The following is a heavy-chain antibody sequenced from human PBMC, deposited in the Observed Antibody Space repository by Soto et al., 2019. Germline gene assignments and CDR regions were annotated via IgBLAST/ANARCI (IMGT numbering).Heavy chain of an antibody. CDR2: IYYSGST. J-gene: IGHJ4*02. CDR3: ARSPSRRLVNFDY. D-gene: IGHD6-19*01. CDR1: GGSISSSSYY. V-gene: IGHV4-39*01. Sequence: SETLSLTCTVSGGSISSSSYYWGWIRQPPGKGLEWIGSIYYSGSTYYNPSLNSRVTISVDTSKNQFSLKLSSVTAADTAVYYCARSPSRRLVNFDYWGQGTLVTVSS.